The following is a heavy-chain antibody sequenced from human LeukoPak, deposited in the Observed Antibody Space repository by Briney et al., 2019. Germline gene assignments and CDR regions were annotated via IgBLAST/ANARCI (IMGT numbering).Heavy chain of an antibody. CDR3: ARGHYYGSGSYSAPDYYYYYGMDV. D-gene: IGHD3-10*01. Sequence: SVKVSCKASGYTFTSYYMHWVRQAPGQGLEWMGGIIPIFGTANYAQKFQGRVTITADESTSTAYMELSSLRSEDTAVYYCARGHYYGSGSYSAPDYYYYYGMDVWGQGTTVTVSS. V-gene: IGHV1-69*13. CDR2: IIPIFGTA. J-gene: IGHJ6*02. CDR1: GYTFTSYY.